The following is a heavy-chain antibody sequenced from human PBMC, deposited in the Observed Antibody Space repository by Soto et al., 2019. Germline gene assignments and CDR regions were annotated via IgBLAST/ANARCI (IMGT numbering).Heavy chain of an antibody. V-gene: IGHV4-39*01. CDR1: GGSISSSSYY. CDR2: IYYSGST. J-gene: IGHJ6*02. Sequence: SETLSLTCTVSGGSISSSSYYWGWIRQPPGKGLEWIGSIYYSGSTYYNPSLKSRVTISVDTSKNQFSLKLSSVTAADTAVYYCARVGITMVRGVIIYYYGMDVWGQGTTVTVSS. CDR3: ARVGITMVRGVIIYYYGMDV. D-gene: IGHD3-10*01.